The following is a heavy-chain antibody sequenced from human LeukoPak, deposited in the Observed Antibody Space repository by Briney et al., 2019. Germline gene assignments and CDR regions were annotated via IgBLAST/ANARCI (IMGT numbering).Heavy chain of an antibody. Sequence: PGGSLRLSCAASGFTFSNARMSWVRQAPGKGLEWFGRIKSKSDGGTTDYAAPVKGRFTISRDDSKNTLYLQMNSLKTEDTAVYYCTTEGVATIRDGVDWGQGTLVTVSS. CDR1: GFTFSNAR. CDR3: TTEGVATIRDGVD. CDR2: IKSKSDGGTT. V-gene: IGHV3-15*01. D-gene: IGHD5-12*01. J-gene: IGHJ4*02.